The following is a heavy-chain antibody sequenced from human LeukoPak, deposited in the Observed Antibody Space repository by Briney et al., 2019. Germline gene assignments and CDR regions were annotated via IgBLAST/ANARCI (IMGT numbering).Heavy chain of an antibody. Sequence: GGSLRISCAGSGFTFSRAWMSWVRQAPGKGLEWVGRIKSKIDEETTDYAAPVKGRFIMSRDDSKNTLYLQMNSLKTEDTAVYYCVRDNWSMVHAFDIWGQGTMVTVST. CDR1: GFTFSRAW. CDR3: VRDNWSMVHAFDI. J-gene: IGHJ3*02. D-gene: IGHD3-3*01. CDR2: IKSKIDEETT. V-gene: IGHV3-15*01.